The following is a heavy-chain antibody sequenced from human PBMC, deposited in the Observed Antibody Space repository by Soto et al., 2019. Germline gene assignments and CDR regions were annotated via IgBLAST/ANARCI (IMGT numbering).Heavy chain of an antibody. CDR2: TYQSGTT. D-gene: IGHD3-22*01. Sequence: SETLSLTCSVSGGSVRSGSYYWTWIRQPPGKGLEWIGYTYQSGTTNYNASLKSRVTISIDTSRNQFFLKLNSVTAADTAVYYCARDSSGRHDYWGQGTLVTVSS. CDR1: GGSVRSGSYY. J-gene: IGHJ4*02. V-gene: IGHV4-61*01. CDR3: ARDSSGRHDY.